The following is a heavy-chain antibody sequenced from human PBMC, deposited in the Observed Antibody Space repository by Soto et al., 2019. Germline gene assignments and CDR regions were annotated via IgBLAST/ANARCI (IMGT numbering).Heavy chain of an antibody. CDR1: GGAIGGHY. CDR2: IYGSGST. Sequence: PSETLSLTFTISGGAIGGHYWTWIRQPAGKGLEWIGRIYGSGSTKYNPSLQSRVTMSLDTSKNQFSLRLESVTAADTAVYYCARGQRFSDWFDPWGQGTLVTVSS. CDR3: ARGQRFSDWFDP. J-gene: IGHJ5*02. V-gene: IGHV4-4*07. D-gene: IGHD3-3*01.